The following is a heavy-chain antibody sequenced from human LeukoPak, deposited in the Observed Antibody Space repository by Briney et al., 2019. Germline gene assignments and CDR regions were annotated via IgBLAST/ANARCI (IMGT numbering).Heavy chain of an antibody. CDR3: ARALAMVRGVIIPPDV. D-gene: IGHD3-10*01. CDR2: INPSGGST. Sequence: GASVKVSCKASGYTFTSYGISWVRQAPGQGLEWMGIINPSGGSTSYAQKFQGRVTMTRDTSTSTVYMELSSLRSEDTAVYYCARALAMVRGVIIPPDVWGKGTTVTISS. V-gene: IGHV1-46*01. J-gene: IGHJ6*04. CDR1: GYTFTSYG.